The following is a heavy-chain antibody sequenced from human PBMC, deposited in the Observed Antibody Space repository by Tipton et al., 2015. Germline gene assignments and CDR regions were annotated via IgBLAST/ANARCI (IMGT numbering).Heavy chain of an antibody. J-gene: IGHJ4*02. V-gene: IGHV3-23*01. D-gene: IGHD2-15*01. CDR3: AKDRNHCSGGNCYYGILDY. Sequence: SLRLSCAASGFTFNNYAMTWVRRAPGKGLEWVSGISGSDGTTYYADSVKGRFTISRDNSKNTLYLQMHSLRVEDTAVYYFAKDRNHCSGGNCYYGILDYWGQGILVTVSS. CDR2: ISGSDGTT. CDR1: GFTFNNYA.